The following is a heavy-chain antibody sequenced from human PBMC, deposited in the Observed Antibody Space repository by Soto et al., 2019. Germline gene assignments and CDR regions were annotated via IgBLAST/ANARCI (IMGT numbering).Heavy chain of an antibody. V-gene: IGHV3-66*01. D-gene: IGHD6-19*01. CDR1: GFTVSSNY. CDR3: ARCVIAVAAKPMDY. Sequence: EVQLVESGGGLVQPGGSLRLSCAASGFTVSSNYMSWVRQAPGKGLEWVSVIYSGGSTYYADSVKGRFTISRDNSKNKLYLQMNSLRAEDTAVYYCARCVIAVAAKPMDYWGQGTLVTVSS. J-gene: IGHJ4*02. CDR2: IYSGGST.